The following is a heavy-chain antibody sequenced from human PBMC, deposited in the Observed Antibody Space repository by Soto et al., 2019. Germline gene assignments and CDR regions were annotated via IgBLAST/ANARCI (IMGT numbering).Heavy chain of an antibody. CDR3: AGVYVTTVTTGGDY. CDR1: GYTFTSYG. CDR2: ISAYNGNK. V-gene: IGHV1-18*01. J-gene: IGHJ4*02. D-gene: IGHD4-17*01. Sequence: QVQLVQSGAEVKKPGASVKVSCKASGYTFTSYGISWARQAPGQGLEWVGWISAYNGNKNYAQSLQGRVTMTTDTSTSTAYMELRSLRSDDTAVYYCAGVYVTTVTTGGDYWGQGTLVTVSS.